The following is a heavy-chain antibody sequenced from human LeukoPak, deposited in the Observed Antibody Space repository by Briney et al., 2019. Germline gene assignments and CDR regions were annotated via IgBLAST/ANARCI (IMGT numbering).Heavy chain of an antibody. D-gene: IGHD3-9*01. J-gene: IGHJ6*02. CDR3: ARSIGLTGGGVDV. CDR1: GFTFRDYN. V-gene: IGHV3-11*01. CDR2: ITDSGSSI. Sequence: GGSLRLSCAAPGFTFRDYNMNWVRQAPGQGLEWVSYITDSGSSIHYADSVNGRFTISRDNAKNSLYLQMNSLRAEDSAVYYCARSIGLTGGGVDVWGRGTTVTVSS.